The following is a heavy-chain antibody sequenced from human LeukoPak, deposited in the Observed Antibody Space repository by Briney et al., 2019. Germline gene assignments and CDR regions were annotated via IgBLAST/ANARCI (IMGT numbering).Heavy chain of an antibody. V-gene: IGHV4-34*01. Sequence: SETLSLTCAVYGGSFSGYYWSWIRQPPGKGLEWIGEINHSGSTNYNPSLKSRVTISVDTSKNQFSLKLSSVTAADTAVYYCARVVSAILTENFDYWGQGTLVTVSS. CDR1: GGSFSGYY. D-gene: IGHD2-8*01. CDR3: ARVVSAILTENFDY. J-gene: IGHJ4*02. CDR2: INHSGST.